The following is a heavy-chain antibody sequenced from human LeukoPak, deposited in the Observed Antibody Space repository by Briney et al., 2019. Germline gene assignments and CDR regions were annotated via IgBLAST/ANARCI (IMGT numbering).Heavy chain of an antibody. CDR3: ARDTNYYGSGSYRY. Sequence: GASVKVSCKASGYTFTGYYMHWVRPAPGQGLEWMGWINPNSGGTNYAQKFQGRVTMTRDTSISTAYMELSRLRSDDTAVYYCARDTNYYGSGSYRYWGQGTLVTVSS. CDR2: INPNSGGT. V-gene: IGHV1-2*02. CDR1: GYTFTGYY. D-gene: IGHD3-10*01. J-gene: IGHJ4*02.